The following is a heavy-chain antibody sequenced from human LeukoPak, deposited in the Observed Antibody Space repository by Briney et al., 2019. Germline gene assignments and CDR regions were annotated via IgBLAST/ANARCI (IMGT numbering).Heavy chain of an antibody. D-gene: IGHD6-6*01. Sequence: GGSLRLSCAASGFTVSSNYMSWVRQAPGKGLEWVSVIYSGGSTYYADSVKGRFTISRDNSKNTLYLQMNSLRAEDTAVYYCARDSSSSRGPFDYWGQGTLVTVSS. CDR1: GFTVSSNY. V-gene: IGHV3-53*01. CDR2: IYSGGST. CDR3: ARDSSSSRGPFDY. J-gene: IGHJ4*02.